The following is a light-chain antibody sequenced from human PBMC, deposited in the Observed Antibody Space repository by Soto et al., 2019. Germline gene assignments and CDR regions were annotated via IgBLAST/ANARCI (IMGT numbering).Light chain of an antibody. CDR3: GSYTNTTYV. CDR1: STDVDDYYL. J-gene: IGLJ1*01. Sequence: QSVLTQPASVSGSPDQSITISGTPASTDVDDYYLVSWYQHHPGKAPKLIIYEVSNRPSGVSHRFYASMSGNTASLTISGLQAADEADYYCGSYTNTTYVFGTGTKVTVL. CDR2: EVS. V-gene: IGLV2-14*01.